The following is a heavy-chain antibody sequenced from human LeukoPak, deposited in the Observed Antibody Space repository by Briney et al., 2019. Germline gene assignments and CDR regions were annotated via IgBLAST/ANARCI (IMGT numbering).Heavy chain of an antibody. Sequence: SETLSLTCTVSGGSISSGSYYWGWIRQPPGKGLEWIGYINYSGSTNYNPSLKSRVTISVDTSKNQFSLKLSSVTAADTAVYYCAGGGYSYGYDDHWGQGTLVTVSS. CDR1: GGSISSGSYY. CDR3: AGGGYSYGYDDH. CDR2: INYSGST. V-gene: IGHV4-61*01. D-gene: IGHD5-18*01. J-gene: IGHJ5*02.